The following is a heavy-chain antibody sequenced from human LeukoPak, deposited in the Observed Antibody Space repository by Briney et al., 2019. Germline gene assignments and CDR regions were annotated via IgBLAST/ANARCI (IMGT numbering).Heavy chain of an antibody. V-gene: IGHV3-48*03. CDR3: ARAWSLSSGFDY. D-gene: IGHD1-26*01. Sequence: GGSLRLSCAASGFTFSSYAMSWVRQAPGKGLEWVSYISSSGSTIYYADSVKGRFTISRDNAKNSLYLQMNSLRAEDTAVYYCARAWSLSSGFDYWGQGTLVTVSS. CDR1: GFTFSSYA. CDR2: ISSSGSTI. J-gene: IGHJ4*02.